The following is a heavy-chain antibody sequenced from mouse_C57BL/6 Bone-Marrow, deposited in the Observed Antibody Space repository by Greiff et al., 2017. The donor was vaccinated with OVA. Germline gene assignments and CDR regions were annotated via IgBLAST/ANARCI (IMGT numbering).Heavy chain of an antibody. CDR2: IDPETGGT. CDR3: TTSTGTYFDY. D-gene: IGHD4-1*02. Sequence: VQLQQSGAELVRPGASVTLSCKASGYTFTDYEMHWVKQTPVHGLEWIGAIDPETGGTAYNQKFKGKATLTADKSSSTAYMELRSLTSEDSAVYYCTTSTGTYFDYWGQGTTLTVSS. V-gene: IGHV1-15*01. J-gene: IGHJ2*01. CDR1: GYTFTDYE.